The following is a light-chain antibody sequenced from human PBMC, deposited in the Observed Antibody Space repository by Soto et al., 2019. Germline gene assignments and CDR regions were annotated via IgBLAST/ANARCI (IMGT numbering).Light chain of an antibody. CDR2: KAS. CDR1: QSVTLW. V-gene: IGKV1-5*03. CDR3: QQYNSYPYT. J-gene: IGKJ2*01. Sequence: DIQMTQSPFILSASVGDGVTIACRASQSVTLWLTWYQQKPGKAPKLLLYKASTLESGVPSRFSGNGSETDFTLTISSLQPDDIGTYYCQQYNSYPYTFGQGTKLEIK.